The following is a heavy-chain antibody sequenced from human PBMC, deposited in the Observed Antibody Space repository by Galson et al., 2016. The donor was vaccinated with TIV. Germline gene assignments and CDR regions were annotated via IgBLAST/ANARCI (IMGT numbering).Heavy chain of an antibody. CDR2: IYYNGPT. Sequence: SETLSLTCTVSGVSISGHYWTWIRQPPGKGLEWIGYIYYNGPTNYSPSPKCRVTFSVATSKNQVSLKLNSVTAADTAVYYCARERRDCDYCMVVWGQGTTVIVSS. CDR1: GVSISGHY. V-gene: IGHV4-59*11. CDR3: ARERRDCDYCMVV. D-gene: IGHD2-21*02. J-gene: IGHJ6*02.